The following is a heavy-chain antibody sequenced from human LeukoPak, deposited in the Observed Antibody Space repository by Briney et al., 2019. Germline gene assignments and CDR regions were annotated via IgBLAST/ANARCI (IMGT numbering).Heavy chain of an antibody. D-gene: IGHD2-2*01. CDR1: GFTFRSYW. J-gene: IGHJ4*02. V-gene: IGHV3-7*01. Sequence: GWSLTVSCLASGFTFRSYWMSWVRQAPGTGLEWVGNIKQDECEKYYVDSVKGRFTISRDNAKNSLYLQMNSLRAEDTAMYYCARAPIVVVPARRPAYFGFWGQGALVTVSS. CDR3: ARAPIVVVPARRPAYFGF. CDR2: IKQDECEK.